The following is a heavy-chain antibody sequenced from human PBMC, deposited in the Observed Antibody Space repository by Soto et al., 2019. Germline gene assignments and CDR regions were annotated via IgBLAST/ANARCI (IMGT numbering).Heavy chain of an antibody. CDR2: IYWDHDK. V-gene: IGHV2-5*02. J-gene: IGHJ4*02. Sequence: QITLKESGPTLVRPTQTLTLTCTVSGFSLDTWGVGVGWIRQSPGKAPEWLALIYWDHDKRYSPSLKNRLTITKDTSKNQVVLTLTNMDPVDTVTYYCARALGSWGSYYFDHWGQGTLVTVSS. D-gene: IGHD3-16*01. CDR1: GFSLDTWGVG. CDR3: ARALGSWGSYYFDH.